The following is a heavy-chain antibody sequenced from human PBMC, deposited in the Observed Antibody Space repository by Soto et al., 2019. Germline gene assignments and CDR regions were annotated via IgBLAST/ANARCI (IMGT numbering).Heavy chain of an antibody. CDR2: IYYSEST. J-gene: IGHJ4*02. Sequence: PSETLSLTCAVSGGSISRSNWWSWVRQPPGKGLEWIGEIYYSESTYYNPSLESRVTISVDTSKNQFSLKVSSVTAADTAVYYCARSDGRYWGQGTLVTVSS. CDR1: GGSISRSNW. V-gene: IGHV4-4*02. CDR3: ARSDGRY.